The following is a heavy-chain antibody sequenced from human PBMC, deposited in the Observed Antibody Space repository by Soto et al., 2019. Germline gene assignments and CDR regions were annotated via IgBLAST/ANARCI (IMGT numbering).Heavy chain of an antibody. CDR3: AREKSDDSSGYYPNWFDP. Sequence: GGSLRLSCAASGFTFSSYGMHWVRQAPGKGLEWVAVIWYDGSNKYYADSVKGRFTISRDNSKNTLYLQMNSLRAEDRAVYYCAREKSDDSSGYYPNWFDPWGQGTLVTVSS. D-gene: IGHD3-22*01. CDR1: GFTFSSYG. J-gene: IGHJ5*02. V-gene: IGHV3-33*01. CDR2: IWYDGSNK.